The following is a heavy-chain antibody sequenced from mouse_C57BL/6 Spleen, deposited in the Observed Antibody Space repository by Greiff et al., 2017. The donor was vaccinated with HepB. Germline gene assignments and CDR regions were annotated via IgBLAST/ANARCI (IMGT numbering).Heavy chain of an antibody. V-gene: IGHV1-69*01. J-gene: IGHJ2*01. CDR2: IDPSDSYT. Sequence: QVQLQQPGAELVMPGASVKLSCKASGYTFTSYWMHWVKQRPGQGLEWIGEIDPSDSYTNYNQKFKGKSTLTVDKSSSTAYMQLSSLTSEDSAVYYCARYDYSWIGFDYWGQGTTLTVSS. CDR3: ARYDYSWIGFDY. D-gene: IGHD2-4*01. CDR1: GYTFTSYW.